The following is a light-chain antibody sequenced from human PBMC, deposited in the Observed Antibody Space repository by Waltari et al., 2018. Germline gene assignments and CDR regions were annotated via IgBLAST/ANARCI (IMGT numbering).Light chain of an antibody. CDR3: AAWDDSLSGWV. Sequence: QSVLTQPPSASGTPGQTVTISCSGSNSNIATNYVCWYQQVPGTAPNLLLYRNNQRPSGVPDLFSGSKSGTSASLAISGLRSEDEADYYCAAWDDSLSGWVFGGGTKLTVL. V-gene: IGLV1-47*01. J-gene: IGLJ3*02. CDR2: RNN. CDR1: NSNIATNY.